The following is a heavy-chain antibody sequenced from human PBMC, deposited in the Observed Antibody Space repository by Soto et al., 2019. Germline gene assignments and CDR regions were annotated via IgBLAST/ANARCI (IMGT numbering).Heavy chain of an antibody. CDR2: ITSESSYI. CDR1: GFSLSSYG. CDR3: ARVDGYTYPNDY. V-gene: IGHV3-21*01. Sequence: SLRLSCAASGFSLSSYGMIWVRQAPGKGLEWVSSITSESSYIYYVDSVRGRFTITRDNAKNSLHLQMTSLRAEDTAVYYCARVDGYTYPNDYWGQGALVTVSS. D-gene: IGHD5-12*01. J-gene: IGHJ4*02.